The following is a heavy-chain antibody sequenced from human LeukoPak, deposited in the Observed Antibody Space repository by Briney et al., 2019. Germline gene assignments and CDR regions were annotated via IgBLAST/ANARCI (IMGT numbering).Heavy chain of an antibody. V-gene: IGHV1-8*01. CDR2: MNPNSGNT. J-gene: IGHJ6*03. Sequence: SVKVSCKASGYTFTSYDINWVRQATGQGLEWMGWMNPNSGNTGYAQKFQGRVTMTRNTSISTAYMELSSLRSEDTAVYYCARGPPRGIVATILHVNYYYYMDVWGKGTTVTVSS. CDR3: ARGPPRGIVATILHVNYYYYMDV. D-gene: IGHD5-12*01. CDR1: GYTFTSYD.